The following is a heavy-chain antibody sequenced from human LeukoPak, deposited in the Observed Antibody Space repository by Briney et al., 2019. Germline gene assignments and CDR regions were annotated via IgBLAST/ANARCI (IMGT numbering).Heavy chain of an antibody. CDR2: ISYDGSNK. Sequence: PGRSLRLSCAASGFTFSSYAMHWVRQAPGKGLEWVAVISYDGSNKYYADSVKGRFTISRDNPKNTLYLQMNSLRAEDTAVYYCARGNTAMDYWGQGTLVTVSS. D-gene: IGHD5-18*01. CDR1: GFTFSSYA. V-gene: IGHV3-30-3*01. J-gene: IGHJ4*02. CDR3: ARGNTAMDY.